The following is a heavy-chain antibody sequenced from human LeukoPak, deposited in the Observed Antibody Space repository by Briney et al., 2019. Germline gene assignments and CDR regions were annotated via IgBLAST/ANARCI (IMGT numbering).Heavy chain of an antibody. CDR2: IIPILGIA. D-gene: IGHD1-26*01. V-gene: IGHV1-69*04. Sequence: GASVKVSCKASGGAFSSYAISWVRQAPGQGLEWMGRIIPILGIANYAQKFQGRVTITADKSTSTAYMELRGLRSDDTAVYFCARRIVGGHLGGYWGQGTLVTVSS. CDR3: ARRIVGGHLGGY. CDR1: GGAFSSYA. J-gene: IGHJ4*02.